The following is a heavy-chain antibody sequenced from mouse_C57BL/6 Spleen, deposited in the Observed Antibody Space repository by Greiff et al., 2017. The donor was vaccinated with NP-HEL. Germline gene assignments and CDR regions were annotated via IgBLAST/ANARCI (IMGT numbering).Heavy chain of an antibody. Sequence: QVQLQQSGAELVMPGASVKLSCKASGYTFTSYWMHWVKQRPGQGLEWIGEIDPSDSYTNYNQKFKGKSTLTVDKSSSTAYMQLSSLTSEDSAVYYCARGDDGYLGAYWGQGTLVTVST. CDR3: ARGDDGYLGAY. V-gene: IGHV1-69*01. D-gene: IGHD2-3*01. J-gene: IGHJ3*01. CDR2: IDPSDSYT. CDR1: GYTFTSYW.